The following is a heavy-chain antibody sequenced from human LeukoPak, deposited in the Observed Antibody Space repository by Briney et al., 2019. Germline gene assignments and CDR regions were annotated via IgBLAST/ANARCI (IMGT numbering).Heavy chain of an antibody. CDR2: ISSSGTTT. J-gene: IGHJ4*02. Sequence: GGSLRLSCAASGFTFSNYGMSWVRQAPGKGLEWVSYISSSGTTTYYTDSVKGRFTVSRDNAKSSLYLQMNSLRDEDTAVYYCARDEVGATTEFDYWGQGTLVTVSS. V-gene: IGHV3-48*02. CDR3: ARDEVGATTEFDY. CDR1: GFTFSNYG. D-gene: IGHD1-26*01.